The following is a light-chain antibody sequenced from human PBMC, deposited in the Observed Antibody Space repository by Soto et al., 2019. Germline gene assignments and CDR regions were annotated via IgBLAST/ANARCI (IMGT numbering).Light chain of an antibody. CDR1: QSVSSN. CDR3: QQYKNWPRT. V-gene: IGKV3D-15*01. J-gene: IGKJ3*01. Sequence: EIVMTQSPATLSVSPGERATLSCRASQSVSSNLAWYQQKPGQAPRLLLYGVSTRATGIPARFSGSGSGTEFTLTISSLQSEDFAIYYCQQYKNWPRTFGPGTKVDFK. CDR2: GVS.